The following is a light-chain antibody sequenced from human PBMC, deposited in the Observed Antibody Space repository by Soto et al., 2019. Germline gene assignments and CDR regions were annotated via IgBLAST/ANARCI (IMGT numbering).Light chain of an antibody. J-gene: IGKJ1*01. Sequence: DIQMTQSPSSLSASVGDRVTITCRASQDIRNDLGWYQQKPGKAPKRLIYAASNLQSGVPSRFRGSGFVTGFTLTIDSLQPEDSAIYYCLQHNTYPWTFGQGTKVEIK. V-gene: IGKV1-17*01. CDR2: AAS. CDR1: QDIRND. CDR3: LQHNTYPWT.